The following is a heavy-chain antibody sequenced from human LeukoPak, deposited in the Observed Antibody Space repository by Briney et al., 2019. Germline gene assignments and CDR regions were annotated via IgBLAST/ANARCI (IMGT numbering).Heavy chain of an antibody. Sequence: GRSLRLSCAASGFTFSSYGMHWVRQAPGKGLEWAAVISYDGSNKYYADSVKGRFTISRDNSKNTLYLQMNSLRAEDTAVYYCAKDVERGYSSSWYNYWGQGTLVTVSS. CDR2: ISYDGSNK. J-gene: IGHJ4*02. D-gene: IGHD6-13*01. V-gene: IGHV3-30*18. CDR1: GFTFSSYG. CDR3: AKDVERGYSSSWYNY.